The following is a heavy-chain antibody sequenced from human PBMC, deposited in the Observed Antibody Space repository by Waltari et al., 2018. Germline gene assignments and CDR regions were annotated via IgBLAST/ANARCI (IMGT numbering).Heavy chain of an antibody. Sequence: EVQLVESGGGLVKPGGSLSLSCAASGFTFSAYNMHWVRQAPGKGLEWVSSISPRSAHIFYPDSVKGRFTISRDDAKESLYLQMNSLRAEDTALYYCAGTTGDAFDIWGQGTMVTVSS. CDR2: ISPRSAHI. J-gene: IGHJ3*02. CDR1: GFTFSAYN. V-gene: IGHV3-21*01. CDR3: AGTTGDAFDI. D-gene: IGHD1-1*01.